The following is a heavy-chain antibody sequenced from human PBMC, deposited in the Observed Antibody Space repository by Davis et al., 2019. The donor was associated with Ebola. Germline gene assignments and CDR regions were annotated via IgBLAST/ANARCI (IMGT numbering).Heavy chain of an antibody. J-gene: IGHJ6*02. CDR2: ISSRSSYI. Sequence: GESLKISCAASGFTFSSYSMNWVRQAPGKGLEWVSSISSRSSYIYYADSVKGRFTISRDNAKNSLYLQMNSLRAEDTAVYYCARVPIPAAIEDSYGMDVWGQGTTVTVSS. D-gene: IGHD2-2*01. CDR1: GFTFSSYS. CDR3: ARVPIPAAIEDSYGMDV. V-gene: IGHV3-21*01.